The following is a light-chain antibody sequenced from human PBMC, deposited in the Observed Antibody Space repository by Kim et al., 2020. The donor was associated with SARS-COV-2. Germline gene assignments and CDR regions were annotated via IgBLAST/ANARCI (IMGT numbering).Light chain of an antibody. CDR1: NIRSKS. V-gene: IGLV3-21*04. J-gene: IGLJ3*02. Sequence: GKTSRITCGGNNIRSKSVHWYQQKPGQAPVLVIYYDSDRPSGIPERFSGSNSGNTATLTISRVEAGDEADYYCQVWDSSSDHPSWVFGGGTKLTVL. CDR2: YDS. CDR3: QVWDSSSDHPSWV.